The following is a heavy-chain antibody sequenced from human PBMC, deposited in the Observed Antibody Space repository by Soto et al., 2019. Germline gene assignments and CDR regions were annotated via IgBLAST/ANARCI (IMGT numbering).Heavy chain of an antibody. CDR1: AFTFSSYE. Sequence: FLRLSCAVSAFTFSSYEMIWVRQAPGKGLEWVSYIGSDGTTIYYADSVKGRFTISRDNAKKSLYLQMNSLRGEDTAVYYCAKSWKEYLEYWGQGTLVTVSS. CDR3: AKSWKEYLEY. D-gene: IGHD1-1*01. CDR2: IGSDGTTI. V-gene: IGHV3-48*03. J-gene: IGHJ4*02.